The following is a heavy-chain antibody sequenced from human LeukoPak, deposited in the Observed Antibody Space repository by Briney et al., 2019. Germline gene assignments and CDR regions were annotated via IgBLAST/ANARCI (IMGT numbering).Heavy chain of an antibody. Sequence: SVKVSCKASGGTFSSYAISWVRQAPGQGLEWMGGIIPIFGTANYAQEFQGRVTITADESTSTAYMELSSLRSEDTAVYYCASGSSGYPLNWFDPWGQGTLVTVSS. D-gene: IGHD3-22*01. V-gene: IGHV1-69*13. J-gene: IGHJ5*02. CDR2: IIPIFGTA. CDR3: ASGSSGYPLNWFDP. CDR1: GGTFSSYA.